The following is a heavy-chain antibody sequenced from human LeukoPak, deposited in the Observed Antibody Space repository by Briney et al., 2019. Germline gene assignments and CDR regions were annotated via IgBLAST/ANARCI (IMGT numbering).Heavy chain of an antibody. CDR3: ARLGRAYYFDY. V-gene: IGHV3-21*01. Sequence: GGSLRLSCAASGFTFSSYSMNWVRQAPGKGLEWVSSISSSSSYIYYADSVKGRFTISRDNAKNSLYLQMSSLRAEDTAVYYCARLGRAYYFDYWGQGTLVTVSS. J-gene: IGHJ4*02. CDR2: ISSSSSYI. D-gene: IGHD3-10*01. CDR1: GFTFSSYS.